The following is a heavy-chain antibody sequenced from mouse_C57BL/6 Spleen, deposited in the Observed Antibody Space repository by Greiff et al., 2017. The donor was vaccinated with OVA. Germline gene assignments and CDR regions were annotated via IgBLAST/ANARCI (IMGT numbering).Heavy chain of an antibody. Sequence: QVQLQQSGPELVKPGASVKISCKASGYAFSSSWMNWVKQRPGQGLEWIGRIYPGDGDTNYNGKFKGKATLTADKSSSTAYMQLSSLTSEDSAVYFCASNWESFDYWGQGTTLTVSS. CDR1: GYAFSSSW. D-gene: IGHD4-1*01. CDR2: IYPGDGDT. CDR3: ASNWESFDY. J-gene: IGHJ2*01. V-gene: IGHV1-82*01.